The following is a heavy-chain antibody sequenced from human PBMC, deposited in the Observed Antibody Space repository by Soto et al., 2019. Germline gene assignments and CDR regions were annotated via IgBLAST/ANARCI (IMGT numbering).Heavy chain of an antibody. CDR3: ARARAYLPTD. J-gene: IGHJ3*01. CDR2: ISSSGSTI. V-gene: IGHV3-11*01. D-gene: IGHD1-26*01. Sequence: QVQLVESGGALVKPGGSLRLSCAASGFTFSDYYMSWMRQAPGKGLEWVSYISSSGSTIYYADSVTGRFTISRDNAKNSLYVQRTSVGAEDTPVYYWARARAYLPTDWGRGTMVTV. CDR1: GFTFSDYY.